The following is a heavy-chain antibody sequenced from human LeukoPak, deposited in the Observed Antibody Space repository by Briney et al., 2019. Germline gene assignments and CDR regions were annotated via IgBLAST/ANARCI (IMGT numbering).Heavy chain of an antibody. CDR3: ARQNREPDAFDI. Sequence: SETLSLTCTVSGGSISSYYWSWIRQPPGKGLEWIGYIYTSGSTNYNPSLKSRVTISVDTSKNQFSLKLSSVTAADTAVYYCARQNREPDAFDIWGQGTMVTVSS. D-gene: IGHD1-14*01. J-gene: IGHJ3*02. CDR2: IYTSGST. V-gene: IGHV4-4*09. CDR1: GGSISSYY.